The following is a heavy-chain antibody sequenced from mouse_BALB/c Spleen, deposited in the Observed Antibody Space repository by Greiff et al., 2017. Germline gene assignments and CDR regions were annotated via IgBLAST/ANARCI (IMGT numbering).Heavy chain of an antibody. V-gene: IGHV5-6-4*01. CDR2: ISSGGSYT. Sequence: EVKLVESGGGLVKPGGSLKLSCAASGFTFSSYTMSWVRQTPEKRLEWVATISSGGSYTYYPDSVKGRFTISRDNAKNTLYLQMSSLKSEDTAMYYCTRDDYRYDYWGQGTTLTVSS. D-gene: IGHD2-14*01. CDR1: GFTFSSYT. CDR3: TRDDYRYDY. J-gene: IGHJ2*01.